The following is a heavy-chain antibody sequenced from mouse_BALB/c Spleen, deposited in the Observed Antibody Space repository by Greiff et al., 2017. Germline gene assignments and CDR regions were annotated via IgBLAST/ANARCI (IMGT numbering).Heavy chain of an antibody. D-gene: IGHD1-1*02. CDR3: ASGSYFDD. CDR2: ISSGSSTI. Sequence: DVMLVESGGGLVQPGGSRKLSCAASGFTFSSFGMHWVRQAPEKGLEWVAYISSGSSTIYYADTVKGRFTISRDNPKNTLFLQMTSLRSEDTAMYYCASGSYFDDWGQGTTLTVSS. CDR1: GFTFSSFG. V-gene: IGHV5-17*02. J-gene: IGHJ2*01.